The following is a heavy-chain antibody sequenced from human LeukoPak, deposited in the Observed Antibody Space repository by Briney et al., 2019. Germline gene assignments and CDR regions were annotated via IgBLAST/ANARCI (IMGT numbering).Heavy chain of an antibody. J-gene: IGHJ6*03. CDR1: GFTFSSYW. V-gene: IGHV3-7*01. Sequence: GGSLRLSCAASGFTFSSYWMSWVRQAPGKGLEWVANIKQDGSEKYYVDSVKGRFTISRDNAKNSLYLQMNSLRAEDTAVYYCARNGDFWSGYWPGLHMDVWGKGTTVTVSS. CDR3: ARNGDFWSGYWPGLHMDV. CDR2: IKQDGSEK. D-gene: IGHD3-3*01.